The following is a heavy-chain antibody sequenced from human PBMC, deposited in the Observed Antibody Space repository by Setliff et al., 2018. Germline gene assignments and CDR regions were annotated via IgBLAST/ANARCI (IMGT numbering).Heavy chain of an antibody. Sequence: SETLSLTCTVSGDSINSRTNYWSWIRQPAGKGPEWIGHIYASWSTNYNPSLKSRVTISLDTSKNQFSLSLTSVTAADTAVYYCARMSGFLYMDVWGKGTTVTVSS. V-gene: IGHV4-61*09. CDR2: IYASWST. D-gene: IGHD3-3*01. CDR1: GDSINSRTNY. J-gene: IGHJ6*03. CDR3: ARMSGFLYMDV.